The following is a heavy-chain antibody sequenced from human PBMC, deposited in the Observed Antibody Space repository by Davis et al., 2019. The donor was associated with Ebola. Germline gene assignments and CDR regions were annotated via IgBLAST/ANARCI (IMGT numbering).Heavy chain of an antibody. V-gene: IGHV1-69*13. CDR1: GGTFSSYG. J-gene: IGHJ4*02. CDR2: IIPVSGIP. CDR3: ARERYRDGSDYFFEQSH. D-gene: IGHD3-10*01. Sequence: SVKVSCKASGGTFSSYGISWVRQAPGQGLDWMGGIIPVSGIPKYAQKFQGRVTITADESTSTVYMELSSLRSEETAVYYCARERYRDGSDYFFEQSHWGQGTLVTVSS.